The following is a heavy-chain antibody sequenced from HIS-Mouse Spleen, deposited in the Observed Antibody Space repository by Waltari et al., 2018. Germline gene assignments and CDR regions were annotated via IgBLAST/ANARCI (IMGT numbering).Heavy chain of an antibody. CDR2: ISSSSSYI. CDR1: GFTFSSYS. D-gene: IGHD7-27*01. J-gene: IGHJ3*02. V-gene: IGHV3-21*01. Sequence: EVQLVESGGGLVKPGGSLRLSCAASGFTFSSYSMNWVRQAPGKGLEWVSSISSSSSYIYYADSGKGRFTISRDNAKNPLYLQMNSLRAEDTAVYYCARATKLGMGAFDIWGQGTMVTVSS. CDR3: ARATKLGMGAFDI.